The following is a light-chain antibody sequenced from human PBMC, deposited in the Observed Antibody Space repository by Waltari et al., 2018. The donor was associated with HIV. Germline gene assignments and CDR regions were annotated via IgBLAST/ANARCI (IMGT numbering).Light chain of an antibody. Sequence: EIVMTQSPATLSVSPGERATLSCRASQGFRSNLAWYQQKPGQAPRLLIYGASTRATGIPARFSGSGSGTEFTLTISSLQSEDVAVYYCQQYNNWPRTFGQGTKLEIK. J-gene: IGKJ2*01. V-gene: IGKV3-15*01. CDR3: QQYNNWPRT. CDR1: QGFRSN. CDR2: GAS.